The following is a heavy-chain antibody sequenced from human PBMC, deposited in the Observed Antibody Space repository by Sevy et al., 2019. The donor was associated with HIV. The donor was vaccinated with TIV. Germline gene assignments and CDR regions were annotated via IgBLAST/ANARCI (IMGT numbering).Heavy chain of an antibody. J-gene: IGHJ4*02. CDR1: GYTLTKLS. Sequence: ASVKVSCKVSGYTLTKLSMHWVRQTPGKGLEWVTTFDPEDGDPEDGKTIYAQKFLGRVTMTEDTSTDTAYMGLSSLRSEDTAVYYCATTKDYYDSSGYPFDSWGQGTLVTVSS. D-gene: IGHD3-22*01. CDR3: ATTKDYYDSSGYPFDS. CDR2: FDPEDGDPEDGKT. V-gene: IGHV1-24*01.